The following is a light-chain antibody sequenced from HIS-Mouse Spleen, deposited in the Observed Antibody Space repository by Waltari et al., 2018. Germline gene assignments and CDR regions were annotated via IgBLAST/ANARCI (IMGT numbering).Light chain of an antibody. CDR2: DVS. Sequence: QSALTQPASVSGSPGQSNTIPCTGTSSDVGGYNYGSWYQQHPGKAPKRMLYDVSNRPSGVSNRFSGSKSGNTASLTISVLQAEDEADYYCSSYTSSSFNVVFGGGTKLTVL. V-gene: IGLV2-14*03. CDR3: SSYTSSSFNVV. J-gene: IGLJ2*01. CDR1: SSDVGGYNY.